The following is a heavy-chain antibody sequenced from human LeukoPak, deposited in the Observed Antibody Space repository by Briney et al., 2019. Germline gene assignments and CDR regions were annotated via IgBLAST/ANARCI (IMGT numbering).Heavy chain of an antibody. V-gene: IGHV3-7*05. D-gene: IGHD5-12*01. J-gene: IGHJ4*02. CDR1: GFTFSSYW. Sequence: GGSLRLSCAASGFTFSSYWMSWVRQAPGKGLEWVANIKQDGSEKYYVDSVKGRFTISRDNAKNSPYLQMNSLRAEDTAVYYCASECGYACLDYWGQGTLVTVSS. CDR3: ASECGYACLDY. CDR2: IKQDGSEK.